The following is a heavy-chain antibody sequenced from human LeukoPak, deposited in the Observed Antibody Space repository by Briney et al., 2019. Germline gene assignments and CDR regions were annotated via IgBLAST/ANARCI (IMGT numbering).Heavy chain of an antibody. Sequence: GGSLRLSCAVFEFTVSSNYMSWVRQAPGKGLEWVAVISYDGSNKYYADSVKGRFTISRDNSKNTLYLQMNSLRAEDTAVYYCARERITMARGDEEEEDYWGQGTLVTVSS. CDR3: ARERITMARGDEEEEDY. CDR2: ISYDGSNK. D-gene: IGHD3-10*01. J-gene: IGHJ4*02. CDR1: EFTVSSNY. V-gene: IGHV3-30*19.